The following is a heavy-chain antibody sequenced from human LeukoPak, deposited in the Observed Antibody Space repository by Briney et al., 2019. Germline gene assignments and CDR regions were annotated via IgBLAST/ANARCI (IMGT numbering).Heavy chain of an antibody. CDR1: GGSFSGYY. D-gene: IGHD2-15*01. CDR2: IFYSGTT. J-gene: IGHJ4*02. V-gene: IGHV4-59*01. CDR3: ARGGRNKFDY. Sequence: SETLSLTCAVYGGSFSGYYWSWIRQPPGKGLEWIGFIFYSGTTNYNPSLKSRVTISVDTSKNQFSLKLSSVTAADTAVYYCARGGRNKFDYWGQGTLVTVSS.